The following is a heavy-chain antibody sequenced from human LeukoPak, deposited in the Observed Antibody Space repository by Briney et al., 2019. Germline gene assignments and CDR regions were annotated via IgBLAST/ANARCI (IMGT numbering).Heavy chain of an antibody. Sequence: GGSVRLSSGASGFTYSSYAMSWVRQAPGKGMEWVEDMSGSGDSTYYADSVKGRFTISRDNSKNTLYLQMNSLRAEDTAVYYCAKDLELRFLEWLSDAFDIWGQGTMVTVSS. J-gene: IGHJ3*02. CDR1: GFTYSSYA. CDR3: AKDLELRFLEWLSDAFDI. CDR2: MSGSGDST. D-gene: IGHD3-3*01. V-gene: IGHV3-23*01.